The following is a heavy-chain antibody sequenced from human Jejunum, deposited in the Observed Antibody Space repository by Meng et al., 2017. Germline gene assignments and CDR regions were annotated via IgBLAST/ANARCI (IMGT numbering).Heavy chain of an antibody. CDR3: ARGCTRPDY. D-gene: IGHD2-2*01. CDR1: GFTFSDYQ. J-gene: IGHJ4*02. V-gene: IGHV3-11*01. CDR2: IAPSGSTI. Sequence: HVELVDSGGGLVKPGGSLRLSCAASGFTFSDYQMSWIRQAPGKRLEWVSCIAPSGSTIYYADSVGGRFTFSRDNAKNSLYLQMNSLRVEDTAVYYCARGCTRPDYWGQGTLVTVSS.